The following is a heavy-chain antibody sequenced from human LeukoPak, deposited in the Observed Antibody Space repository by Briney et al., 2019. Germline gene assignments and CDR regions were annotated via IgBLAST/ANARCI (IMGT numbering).Heavy chain of an antibody. D-gene: IGHD2-15*01. V-gene: IGHV5-51*01. J-gene: IGHJ4*02. CDR3: ARFVGACSGGSCYSDY. CDR2: IYPGDSDT. Sequence: GESLKISCQVSGYRFTSYWIGWVRQMPGKGLEWMGIIYPGDSDTRYSPSFQGQVTISADKSISTAYLQWNSLKASDTAMYYCARFVGACSGGSCYSDYWGQGTLVTVSS. CDR1: GYRFTSYW.